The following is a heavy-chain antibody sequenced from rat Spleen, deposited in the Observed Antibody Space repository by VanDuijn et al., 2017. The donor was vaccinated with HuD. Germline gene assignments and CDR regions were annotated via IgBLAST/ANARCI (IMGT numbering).Heavy chain of an antibody. CDR2: ITNIGGNT. CDR3: ARVGTRVSRFDY. V-gene: IGHV5-31*01. CDR1: GFTFNNYW. Sequence: EVQLVESGGGLVQPGRSLKLSCVASGFTFNNYWMTWIRQPPGKGLEWVASITNIGGNTYYLDSVKGRFTIARDIAKSTLYLEMYSLRSEDTAPYYCARVGTRVSRFDYWGQGTLVTVSS. D-gene: IGHD1-4*01. J-gene: IGHJ3*01.